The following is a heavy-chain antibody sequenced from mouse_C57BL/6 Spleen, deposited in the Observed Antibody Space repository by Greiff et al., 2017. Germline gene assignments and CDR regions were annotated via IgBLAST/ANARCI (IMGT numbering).Heavy chain of an antibody. CDR3: AGGGGAMDY. CDR2: IYPGSGST. Sequence: QVQLQQPGAELVKPGASVKMSCKASGYTFTSYWITWVKQRPGQGLEWIGDIYPGSGSTNYTEKFKGKATITVDTSSSTAYMQLSSLTSEDSAVYYCAGGGGAMDYWGQGTAVTVSS. CDR1: GYTFTSYW. J-gene: IGHJ4*01. V-gene: IGHV1-55*01.